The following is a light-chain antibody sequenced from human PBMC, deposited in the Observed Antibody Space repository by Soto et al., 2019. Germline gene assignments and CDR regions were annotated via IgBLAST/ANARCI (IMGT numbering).Light chain of an antibody. CDR3: AAWDDNLSGPL. J-gene: IGLJ3*02. CDR1: SGDVGGYYY. V-gene: IGLV2-14*01. Sequence: QSALTQPASVSGSPGQSITISCTGTSGDVGGYYYVSWYQQLPGKAPKLMISEVSNRPSGVSNRFSGSKSDTSGSLAISGLRSDDEGIYYCAAWDDNLSGPLFGGGTKLTVL. CDR2: EVS.